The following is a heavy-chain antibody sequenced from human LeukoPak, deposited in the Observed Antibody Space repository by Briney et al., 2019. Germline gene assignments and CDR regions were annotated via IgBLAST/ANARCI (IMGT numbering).Heavy chain of an antibody. CDR2: FGSAGDT. CDR1: GFPFSAYD. J-gene: IGHJ2*01. CDR3: VRGALPGDNWYFDL. V-gene: IGHV3-13*01. Sequence: PGGSLRLSCETSGFPFSAYDMHWVRQAPGKGLEWVSAFGSAGDTYYPGAVRGRFTISRDYAKNPLYLQMNSLRTGDTAVYFCVRGALPGDNWYFDLWGRGTLVTVAS.